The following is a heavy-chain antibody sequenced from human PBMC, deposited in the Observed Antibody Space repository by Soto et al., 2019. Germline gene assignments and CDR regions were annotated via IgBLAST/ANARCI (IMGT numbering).Heavy chain of an antibody. D-gene: IGHD2-15*01. CDR1: GGSISSGGYY. CDR3: ARRIPSYFDY. V-gene: IGHV4-31*03. J-gene: IGHJ4*02. CDR2: IYYSGST. Sequence: PSETLSLTCTVSGGSISSGGYYWSWIRQHPGKGLEWIGYIYYSGSTYYNPSLKSRVTISVDTSKNQFSLKLSSVTAADTAVYYCARRIPSYFDYWAQGNLVPVSS.